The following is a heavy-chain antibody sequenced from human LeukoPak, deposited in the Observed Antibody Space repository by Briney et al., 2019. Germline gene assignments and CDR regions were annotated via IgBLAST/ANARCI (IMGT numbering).Heavy chain of an antibody. CDR2: ISSSSSYM. Sequence: GRSLRLSCAASGFTFSSYSMNWVRQAPGKGLEWVSSISSSSSYMYYADSVKGRFTISRDNAKNSLYLQMNSLRAEDTAVYYCARERGPTVFDYWGQGTLVTVSS. CDR3: ARERGPTVFDY. J-gene: IGHJ4*02. CDR1: GFTFSSYS. V-gene: IGHV3-21*01. D-gene: IGHD4-17*01.